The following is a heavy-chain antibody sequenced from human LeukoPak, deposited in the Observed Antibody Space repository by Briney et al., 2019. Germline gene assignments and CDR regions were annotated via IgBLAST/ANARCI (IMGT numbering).Heavy chain of an antibody. CDR3: AREPITMVRAKTSYGMDV. J-gene: IGHJ6*02. CDR1: GGSISSGGYY. Sequence: SETLSLTCTVSGGSISSGGYYWSWLRQHPGKGLEWIGYFYYSGSTYYNPSLKSRVTISVDTSKNQFSLKLSSVTAADTAVYYCAREPITMVRAKTSYGMDVWGQGTTVTVSS. V-gene: IGHV4-31*03. D-gene: IGHD3-10*01. CDR2: FYYSGST.